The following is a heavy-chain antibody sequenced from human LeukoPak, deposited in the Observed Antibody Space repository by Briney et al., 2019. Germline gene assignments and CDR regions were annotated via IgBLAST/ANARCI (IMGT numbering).Heavy chain of an antibody. V-gene: IGHV4-34*01. CDR1: GGSFSGYY. CDR2: INHSGST. D-gene: IGHD2-15*01. J-gene: IGHJ2*01. CDR3: ARQRVVVVAATVPSLKRYWYFDL. Sequence: SETLSLTCAVYGGSFSGYYWSWIRQPPGKGLEWIGEINHSGSTNYNPSLKSRVTISVDTSKNQFSLKLRSVSAADTAVYYCARQRVVVVAATVPSLKRYWYFDLWGRGTLVTVSS.